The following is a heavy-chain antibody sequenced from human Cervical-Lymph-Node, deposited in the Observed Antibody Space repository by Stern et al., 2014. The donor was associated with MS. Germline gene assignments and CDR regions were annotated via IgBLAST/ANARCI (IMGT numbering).Heavy chain of an antibody. J-gene: IGHJ4*02. Sequence: QVQLVQSGTEVKKPGASVKVSCKASGYTFTSSGISWVRQAPGQGLEWMGWISAYNGNTNYAQKFQGRVTMTRDTSTSTAYMELRSLRSDDTAVYYCARVLLGVPRKDSGEPDYWGQGTLVTVSS. CDR3: ARVLLGVPRKDSGEPDY. D-gene: IGHD1-14*01. CDR1: GYTFTSSG. CDR2: ISAYNGNT. V-gene: IGHV1-18*01.